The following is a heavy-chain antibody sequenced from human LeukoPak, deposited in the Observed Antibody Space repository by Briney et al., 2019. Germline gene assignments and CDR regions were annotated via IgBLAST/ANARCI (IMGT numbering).Heavy chain of an antibody. CDR2: INHSGST. J-gene: IGHJ4*02. CDR1: GGSFSGYY. V-gene: IGHV4-34*01. CDR3: ARGRTRSYFDY. Sequence: SETLSLTCAVCGGSFSGYYWSWIRQPPGKGLEWIGEINHSGSTNYNPSLKSRVTISVDTSKNQFSLKLSSVTAADTAVYYCARGRTRSYFDYWGQGTLVTVSS.